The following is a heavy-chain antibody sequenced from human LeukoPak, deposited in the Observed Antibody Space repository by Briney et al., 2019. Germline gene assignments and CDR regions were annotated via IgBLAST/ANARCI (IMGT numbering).Heavy chain of an antibody. CDR1: GYTSASYG. V-gene: IGHV1-18*01. CDR2: ISAYNGNT. D-gene: IGHD6-13*01. CDR3: ARSTYSSSWYEGYYFDY. Sequence: ASVKVSCKASGYTSASYGISWVRQAPGQGLEWMGWISAYNGNTNYAQKLQGRVTMTTDTSTSTAYMELRSLRSDDTAVYYCARSTYSSSWYEGYYFDYWGQGTLVTVSS. J-gene: IGHJ4*02.